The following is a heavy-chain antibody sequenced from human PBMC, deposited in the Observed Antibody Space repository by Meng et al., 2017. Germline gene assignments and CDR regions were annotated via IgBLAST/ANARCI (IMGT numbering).Heavy chain of an antibody. CDR1: VGSVSSGSYY. D-gene: IGHD6-19*01. CDR2: IYYSGST. Sequence: QVPVPVWVRPARTLSLTCTSFVGSVSSGSYYWSWIRQPPGKGLEWIGYIYYSGSTNYNPSLKSRVTISVDKSKNQFSLKLSSVTAADTAVYYCARGRYSSGWDRFDYWGQGTLVTVSS. V-gene: IGHV4-61*01. J-gene: IGHJ4*02. CDR3: ARGRYSSGWDRFDY.